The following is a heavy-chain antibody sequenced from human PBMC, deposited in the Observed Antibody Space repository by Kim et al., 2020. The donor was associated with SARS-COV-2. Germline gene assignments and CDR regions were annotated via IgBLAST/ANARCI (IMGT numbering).Heavy chain of an antibody. J-gene: IGHJ4*02. CDR2: ISSSSSYI. D-gene: IGHD3-16*02. CDR1: GFTFSSYS. CDR3: ARDLLDDYVWGSYRSVYFDY. V-gene: IGHV3-21*01. Sequence: GGSLRLSCAASGFTFSSYSMNWVRQAPGKGLEWVSSISSSSSYIYYADSVKGRFTISRDNAKNSLYLQMNSLRAEDTAVYYCARDLLDDYVWGSYRSVYFDYWGQGTLVTVSS.